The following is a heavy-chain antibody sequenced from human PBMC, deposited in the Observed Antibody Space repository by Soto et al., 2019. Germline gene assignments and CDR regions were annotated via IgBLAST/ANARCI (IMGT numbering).Heavy chain of an antibody. J-gene: IGHJ5*02. V-gene: IGHV3-23*01. CDR2: ISGSGAST. D-gene: IGHD2-2*01. Sequence: EVQLLESGGGLVQPGGSLRLSCAVSGFTISSYAMTWVRQAPGKGLEWVSSISGSGASTYYADSVQGRFTISRDNSKNTLYLQMNSLRAEDTAIYYCANFYCSTTSCPGWFDPWGQGTLVTVSS. CDR3: ANFYCSTTSCPGWFDP. CDR1: GFTISSYA.